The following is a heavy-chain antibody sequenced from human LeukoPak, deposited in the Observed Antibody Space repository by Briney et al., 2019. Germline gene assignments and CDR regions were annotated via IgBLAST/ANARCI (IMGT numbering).Heavy chain of an antibody. CDR1: GFTFGSYG. CDR2: ISYDGSNK. CDR3: ATSDGSGSYYNGLPFDY. J-gene: IGHJ4*02. V-gene: IGHV3-30*03. Sequence: GRSLRLSCAASGFTFGSYGMHWVRQGPGKGLEWVAVISYDGSNKYYADSVKGRFTISRDNSKNTLYLQMNSLRAEDTAVYYCATSDGSGSYYNGLPFDYWGQGTLVTVSS. D-gene: IGHD3-10*01.